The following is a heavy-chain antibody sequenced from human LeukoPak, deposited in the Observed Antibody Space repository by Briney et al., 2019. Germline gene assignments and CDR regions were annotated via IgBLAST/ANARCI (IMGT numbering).Heavy chain of an antibody. V-gene: IGHV5-51*01. CDR2: IYPGDSDT. D-gene: IGHD3-10*01. Sequence: GVSLKISCKGSGYSFTSYWIGWVRQMPGKGLEWMGIIYPGDSDTRYSPSFQGQVTISADKSISTAYLQWSSLKASDTAMYYCARTTYGSGSYYPNSFDYWGQGTLVTVSS. J-gene: IGHJ4*02. CDR1: GYSFTSYW. CDR3: ARTTYGSGSYYPNSFDY.